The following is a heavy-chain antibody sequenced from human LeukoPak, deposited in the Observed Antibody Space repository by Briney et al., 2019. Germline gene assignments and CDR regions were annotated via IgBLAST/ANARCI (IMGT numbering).Heavy chain of an antibody. CDR2: IYYSGST. Sequence: SETLSLTCTASGGSISSSSYYWGWIRQPPGKGLEWIGSIYYSGSTYYNPSLKSRVTISVDTSKNQFSLKLSSVTAADTAVYYCARDFRYNWNYFTDYWGQGTLVTVSS. V-gene: IGHV4-39*07. D-gene: IGHD1-7*01. CDR1: GGSISSSSYY. J-gene: IGHJ4*02. CDR3: ARDFRYNWNYFTDY.